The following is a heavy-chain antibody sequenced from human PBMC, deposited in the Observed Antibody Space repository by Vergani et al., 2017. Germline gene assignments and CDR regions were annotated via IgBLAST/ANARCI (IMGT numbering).Heavy chain of an antibody. CDR2: IDPSDSYT. J-gene: IGHJ5*02. V-gene: IGHV5-10-1*03. CDR3: ARVGWSYDDXSGYYYAPGGWFDP. CDR1: GYSFTSYW. D-gene: IGHD3-22*01. Sequence: EVQLVQSGAEVKKPGESLRISCKGSGYSFTSYWISWVRQMPGKGLEWMGRIDPSDSYTNYSPSFQGHVTISADKSISTAYLQWSSLKASDTAMYYCARVGWSYDDXSGYYYAPGGWFDPWGQGTLVTVSS.